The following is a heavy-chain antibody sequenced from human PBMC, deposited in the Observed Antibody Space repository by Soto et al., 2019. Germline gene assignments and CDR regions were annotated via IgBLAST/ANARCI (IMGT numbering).Heavy chain of an antibody. Sequence: QVQLQESGPGQVKTSETLSLTCAVSGGSIISSHWWTWVRQSPGNGLEWIGEIYHNGTTNYNPSLNTLLTISDDTSKSLLSLTLTPSTAGDTATYVCARGPHFWGPGKLVTVAS. V-gene: IGHV4-4*02. J-gene: IGHJ4*02. CDR1: GGSIISSHW. CDR3: ARGPHF. CDR2: IYHNGTT.